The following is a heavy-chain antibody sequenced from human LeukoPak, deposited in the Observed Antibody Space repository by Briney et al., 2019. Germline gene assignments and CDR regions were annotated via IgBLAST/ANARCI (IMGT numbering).Heavy chain of an antibody. CDR2: INPSGGST. J-gene: IGHJ3*02. CDR3: TGEFEAFDI. CDR1: GYTFTSYY. V-gene: IGHV1-46*03. Sequence: ASVKISCKASGYTFTSYYMHWVRQAPGQGLEWMGIINPSGGSTSYAQKFQGRVTITADESTSTAYMELSSLRSEDTAVYYCTGEFEAFDIWGQGTMVTVSS.